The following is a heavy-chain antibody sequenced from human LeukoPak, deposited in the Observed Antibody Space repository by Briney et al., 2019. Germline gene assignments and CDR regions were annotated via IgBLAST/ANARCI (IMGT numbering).Heavy chain of an antibody. CDR1: GFTFSSYG. D-gene: IGHD2-2*01. CDR2: IWYGGSNK. V-gene: IGHV3-33*08. Sequence: GGSLRLSCAASGFTFSSYGMHWVRQAPGKGLEGVAVIWYGGSNKYYADSVKGRFTISRDNSKNTLYLQMNSLRAEDTAVYYCAILPYCSSTSCHLIDYWGQGTLVTVSS. CDR3: AILPYCSSTSCHLIDY. J-gene: IGHJ4*02.